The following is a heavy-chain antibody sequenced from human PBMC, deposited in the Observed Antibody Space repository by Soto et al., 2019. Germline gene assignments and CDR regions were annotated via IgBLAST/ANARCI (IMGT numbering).Heavy chain of an antibody. V-gene: IGHV1-2*02. J-gene: IGHJ6*02. CDR3: ARAAPFWSRDYGHYYYYGMDV. CDR2: INPNSGGT. Sequence: AASVKVSCKASGYTFTGYYMHWVRQAPGQGLEWMGWINPNSGGTNYAQKFQGRVTMTRDTSISTAYMELSRLRSDDTAVYYCARAAPFWSRDYGHYYYYGMDVWGQGTTVTVSS. D-gene: IGHD3-3*01. CDR1: GYTFTGYY.